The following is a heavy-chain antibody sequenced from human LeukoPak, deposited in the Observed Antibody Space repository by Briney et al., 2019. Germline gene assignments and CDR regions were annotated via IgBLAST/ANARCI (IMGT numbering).Heavy chain of an antibody. Sequence: ASETLSLTCTVSGGSITNSYWNWIRQSPGKGLERIGYINYSGSTNYNPSLKSRVTISVDTSKNQFSLKLSSVTAADTAVYFCARDPLSTNDFDIWGQGTMVTVSS. V-gene: IGHV4-59*01. CDR1: GGSITNSY. D-gene: IGHD1-1*01. CDR3: ARDPLSTNDFDI. CDR2: INYSGST. J-gene: IGHJ3*02.